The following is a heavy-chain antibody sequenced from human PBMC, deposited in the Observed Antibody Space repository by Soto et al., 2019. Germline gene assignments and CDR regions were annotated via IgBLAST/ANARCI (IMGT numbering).Heavy chain of an antibody. CDR1: GFTFSDYY. V-gene: IGHV3-11*06. D-gene: IGHD6-6*01. Sequence: GGSLRLSCAASGFTFSDYYMSWIRQAPGQGLEWVSYISSSSSYTNYADSVKGRFTISRDNAKNSLYLQMNSLRAEDTAVYYCARGKKSIAARPYDYGMDVWGQGTTVTVSS. CDR3: ARGKKSIAARPYDYGMDV. CDR2: ISSSSSYT. J-gene: IGHJ6*02.